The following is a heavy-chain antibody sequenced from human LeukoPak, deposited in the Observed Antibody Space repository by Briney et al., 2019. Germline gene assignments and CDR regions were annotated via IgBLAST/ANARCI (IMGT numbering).Heavy chain of an antibody. CDR1: GGSISSSNW. V-gene: IGHV4-4*02. J-gene: IGHJ6*02. CDR3: ARQRHYYDSSYPAYYYYGMDV. CDR2: IYHSGST. D-gene: IGHD3-22*01. Sequence: SGTLSLTCAVSGGSISSSNWWSWVRPPPGKGLEWIGEIYHSGSTNYNPSLKSRVTISVDKSKNQFSLKLSSVTAADTAVYYCARQRHYYDSSYPAYYYYGMDVWGQGTTVTVSS.